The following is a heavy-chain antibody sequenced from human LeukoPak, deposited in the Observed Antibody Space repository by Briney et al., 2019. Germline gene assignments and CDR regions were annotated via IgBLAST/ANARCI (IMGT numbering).Heavy chain of an antibody. Sequence: GASVKVSCKASGYTFTTYYMHWVRQAPGQGLEWMGAINPSGGSTSYAQKLQGRVTMTTDTSTSTAYMELRSLRSDDTAVYYCARVHYDILTGYSYFDYWGQGALVTVSS. CDR3: ARVHYDILTGYSYFDY. CDR1: GYTFTTYY. D-gene: IGHD3-9*01. V-gene: IGHV1-46*01. CDR2: INPSGGST. J-gene: IGHJ4*02.